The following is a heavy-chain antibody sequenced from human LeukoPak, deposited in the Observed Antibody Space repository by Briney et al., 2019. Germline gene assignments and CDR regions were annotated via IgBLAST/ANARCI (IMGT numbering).Heavy chain of an antibody. CDR3: ASLPRYDFWA. CDR2: ISYSGAT. V-gene: IGHV4-39*01. Sequence: PSETLSLTCTVSGRSISTTNFYWGWIRQPPGKGLEWIGSISYSGATYYNPSLKSRLTVSADTSKKEVSLRLNSVTAADTAVYYCASLPRYDFWAWGQGNLVIASS. CDR1: GRSISTTNFY. J-gene: IGHJ5*02. D-gene: IGHD3-3*01.